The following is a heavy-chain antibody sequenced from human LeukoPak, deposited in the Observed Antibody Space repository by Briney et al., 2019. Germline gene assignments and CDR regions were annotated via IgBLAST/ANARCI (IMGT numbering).Heavy chain of an antibody. V-gene: IGHV3-30-3*01. D-gene: IGHD6-13*01. CDR2: ISYDGSNK. CDR3: ARARIAAALGNWFDP. CDR1: GFTFSSYA. J-gene: IGHJ5*02. Sequence: GGSLRLSCAASGFTFSSYAMHWVRQAPGKGLEWVAVISYDGSNKYYADSVKGRFTISRDNSKNTLYLQMNSLRAEDTAVCYCARARIAAALGNWFDPWGQGTLVTVSS.